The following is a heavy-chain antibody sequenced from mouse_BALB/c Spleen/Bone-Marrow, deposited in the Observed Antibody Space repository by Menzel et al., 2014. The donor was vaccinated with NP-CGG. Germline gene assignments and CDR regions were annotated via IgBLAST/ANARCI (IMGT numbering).Heavy chain of an antibody. Sequence: EVMLVESGGGLMKPGGSLKLSCAASGFTFSDYYMYWVRQTPEKRLEWVATISDGGTYSYYADSVKGRSTISRDNAKSNLYLQMNSLKSEDTAMYYCARDMGDYWGQGTTLTVSS. J-gene: IGHJ2*01. CDR1: GFTFSDYY. D-gene: IGHD1-1*02. CDR3: ARDMGDY. CDR2: ISDGGTYS. V-gene: IGHV5-4*02.